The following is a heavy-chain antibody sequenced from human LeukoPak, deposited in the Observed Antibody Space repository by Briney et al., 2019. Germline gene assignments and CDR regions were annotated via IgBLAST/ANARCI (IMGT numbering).Heavy chain of an antibody. CDR1: GGSISSYY. V-gene: IGHV4-4*09. CDR3: ARHWYYDFWSGLGYYYYYMDV. D-gene: IGHD3-3*01. CDR2: IYTSGST. J-gene: IGHJ6*03. Sequence: ASETLSRTCTVSGGSISSYYWSWIRQPPGKGLEWIGYIYTSGSTNYNPSLKSRVTISVDTSKNQFSLKLSSVTAADTAVYYCARHWYYDFWSGLGYYYYYMDVWGKGTTVTVSS.